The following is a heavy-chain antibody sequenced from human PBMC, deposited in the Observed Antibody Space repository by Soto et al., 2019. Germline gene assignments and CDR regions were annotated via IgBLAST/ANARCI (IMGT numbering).Heavy chain of an antibody. CDR3: ARDRSSSYPYAMDI. D-gene: IGHD3-10*01. CDR1: DFAFRLHG. Sequence: QVHLVESGGGVVQPGGSLTLSCSVPDFAFRLHGIHWVRHTPGKGLEWVAMIWHDGTRKYFRDSVRGRFTISRDSAKNKVYLQMNNPRGDDSALYFCARDRSSSYPYAMDIWGQGTTVAVSS. V-gene: IGHV3-33*01. J-gene: IGHJ6*02. CDR2: IWHDGTRK.